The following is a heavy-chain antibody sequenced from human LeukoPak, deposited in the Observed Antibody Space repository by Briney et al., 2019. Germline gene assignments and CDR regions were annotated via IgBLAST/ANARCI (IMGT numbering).Heavy chain of an antibody. CDR3: ARDEKIVGASGQDY. Sequence: GGSLRLSCAASGVIFDDYAMHWVRQAPGKGLEWVSGISWNSGSIGYADSVKGRFTISRDNAKNTLFLQMNSLRAEDTAVYYCARDEKIVGASGQDYWGQGTLVTVSS. CDR1: GVIFDDYA. D-gene: IGHD1-26*01. V-gene: IGHV3-9*01. CDR2: ISWNSGSI. J-gene: IGHJ4*02.